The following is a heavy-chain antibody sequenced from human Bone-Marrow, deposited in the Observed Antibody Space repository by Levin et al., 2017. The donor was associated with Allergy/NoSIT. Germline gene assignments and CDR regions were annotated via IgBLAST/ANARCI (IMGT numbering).Heavy chain of an antibody. CDR2: IYCSGST. CDR1: GGSISSYY. D-gene: IGHD3-16*01. V-gene: IGHV4-59*01. CDR3: TARGARYYYYYMDV. Sequence: SETLSLTCTVSGGSISSYYWSWIRQPPGKGLEWIGYIYCSGSTNYNPSLKSRVTISVDTSKNQFSLKLSSVTAADTAVYYCTARGARYYYYYMDVWGKGTTVTVSS. J-gene: IGHJ6*03.